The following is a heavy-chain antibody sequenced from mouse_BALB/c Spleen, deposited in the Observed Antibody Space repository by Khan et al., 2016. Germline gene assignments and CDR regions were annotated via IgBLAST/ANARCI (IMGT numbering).Heavy chain of an antibody. J-gene: IGHJ4*01. V-gene: IGHV1S126*01. Sequence: QVQLQQPGTELVRPGASVKLSCKASGYIFNSYWINWVKQRPGQGLEWIGNIYPSDSYSNYNQKFRDKATLTVDKSSNTAYMQHSSPTSEDSAVYYCTRSGYYTMDYWGQGTSVTVST. CDR1: GYIFNSYW. CDR2: IYPSDSYS. D-gene: IGHD1-1*01. CDR3: TRSGYYTMDY.